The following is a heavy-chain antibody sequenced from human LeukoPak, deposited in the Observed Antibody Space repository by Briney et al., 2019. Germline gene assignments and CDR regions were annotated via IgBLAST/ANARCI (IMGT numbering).Heavy chain of an antibody. J-gene: IGHJ5*02. CDR1: GYPITSGYY. CDR2: ISHSGTT. V-gene: IGHV4-38-2*02. D-gene: IGHD2-2*02. CDR3: ARGRYCGSTSCYSWFDP. Sequence: SETLSLTCTVSGYPITSGYYWGWIRQPPGKGLAWIGSISHSGTTCHNPSLKSRVTISVDTSKNQFSLKLSSVTAADTAVYYCARGRYCGSTSCYSWFDPWGQGTLVTVSS.